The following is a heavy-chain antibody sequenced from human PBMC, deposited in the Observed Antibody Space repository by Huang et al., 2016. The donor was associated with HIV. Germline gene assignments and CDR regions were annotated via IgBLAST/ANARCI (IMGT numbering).Heavy chain of an antibody. D-gene: IGHD6-13*01. CDR3: ASQHIGAAATWF. V-gene: IGHV4-39*01. CDR2: VYQSGST. CDR1: GDFISSTNYY. Sequence: QLQLQESGPGQVKPSETLSLTCTVSGDFISSTNYYWGWIRQSPGKGLEWVGSVYQSGSTNYNPSLKRRVTLSVDTSRNQFSLRWNSVTAADTAVYYCASQHIGAAATWFWGRGTQVAVSS. J-gene: IGHJ4*02.